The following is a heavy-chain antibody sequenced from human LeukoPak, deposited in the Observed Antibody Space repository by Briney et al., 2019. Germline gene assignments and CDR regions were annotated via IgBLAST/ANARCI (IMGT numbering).Heavy chain of an antibody. J-gene: IGHJ4*02. CDR2: IYYSGST. CDR1: GGSISSYY. D-gene: IGHD5-24*01. V-gene: IGHV4-59*01. Sequence: SETLSLTCTVSGGSISSYYWSWIRQPPGKGLEWIGYIYYSGSTNYNPSLKSRVTISVDTSKNQYSLKLSSVTAADTAVYYCARDRSVRDGYLIFDYWGQGTLVTVSS. CDR3: ARDRSVRDGYLIFDY.